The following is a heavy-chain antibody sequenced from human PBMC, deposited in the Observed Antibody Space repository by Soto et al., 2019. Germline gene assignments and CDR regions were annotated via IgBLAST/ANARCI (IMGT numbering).Heavy chain of an antibody. Sequence: PSETLSLTCIVSGGSISSSSYFWGWIRQPPGKGQEWIGRIYYSGSTYYNPSLKSRVTVSVDTSKNQFSLKLSSVTAADTAVYYCARHASDFWLEPWGQGTLVTVSS. CDR2: IYYSGST. CDR1: GGSISSSSYF. J-gene: IGHJ5*02. CDR3: ARHASDFWLEP. V-gene: IGHV4-39*01. D-gene: IGHD2-21*02.